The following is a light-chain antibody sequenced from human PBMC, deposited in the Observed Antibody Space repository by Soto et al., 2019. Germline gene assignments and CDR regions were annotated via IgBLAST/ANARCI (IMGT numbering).Light chain of an antibody. J-gene: IGLJ3*02. CDR3: GSYRGDSRWV. CDR1: NSDVGGYNY. Sequence: QSALTQPASMSGSPGQSITISCTGSNSDVGGYNYVSWYQQYAGKAPKLMIYEVSNRPSGVSSRFSGSKSGNTASLTISGLQADDEADYFCGSYRGDSRWVFGGGTKVTVL. V-gene: IGLV2-14*01. CDR2: EVS.